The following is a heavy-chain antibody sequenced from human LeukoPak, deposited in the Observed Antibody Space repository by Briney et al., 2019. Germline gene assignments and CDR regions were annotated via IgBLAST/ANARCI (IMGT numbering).Heavy chain of an antibody. CDR2: INPNIGGT. Sequence: GASVKVSCKASGNTFTGYYMHWVRQAPGQGLEWMGQINPNIGGTIYAQKFQGRVTMTRDTSISTAYMELSSLRSDDTAVYYCARGYNSNWDNWSGPWGQGTLVTVSS. J-gene: IGHJ5*02. CDR1: GNTFTGYY. V-gene: IGHV1-2*06. CDR3: ARGYNSNWDNWSGP. D-gene: IGHD2/OR15-2a*01.